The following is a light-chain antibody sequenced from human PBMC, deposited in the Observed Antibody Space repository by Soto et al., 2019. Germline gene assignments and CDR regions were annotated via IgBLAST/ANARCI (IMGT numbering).Light chain of an antibody. CDR1: SSNIGGYNY. J-gene: IGLJ2*01. V-gene: IGLV2-14*01. CDR3: SSYTTSNSEV. Sequence: QSALTQPASVSGSPGQSITISCTGTSSNIGGYNYVSRYQQHPGKAPKLMIYEVSNRPSGVSNRFSGSKSGNTASLTISGLQAEDEADYYCSSYTTSNSEVFGGGTKLTVL. CDR2: EVS.